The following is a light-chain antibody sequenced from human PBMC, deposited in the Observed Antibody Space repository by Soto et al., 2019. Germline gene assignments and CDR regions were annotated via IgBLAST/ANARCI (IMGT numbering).Light chain of an antibody. CDR3: QHYGNSPPEYT. J-gene: IGKJ3*01. CDR1: QSVSSSF. Sequence: EIVLTQSPGTLSLSPGERATLSCRASQSVSSSFLVWYQQRPGQAPRLLIFGASYRATGIPDRFSGSGSGTDFTLTISRLEPEDFAVYYCQHYGNSPPEYTFGPGTNVDSK. V-gene: IGKV3-20*01. CDR2: GAS.